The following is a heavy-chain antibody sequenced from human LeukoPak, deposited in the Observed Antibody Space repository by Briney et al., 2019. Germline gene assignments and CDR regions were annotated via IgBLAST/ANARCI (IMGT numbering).Heavy chain of an antibody. CDR1: GFTFSSYS. Sequence: GGSLRLSCAASGFTFSSYSMNWVRQAPGKGLEWVSVISDSGSSTYYADSVKGRFTISRDNSKNTLYLQMNSLRAEDTAVYYCAKDGPQSGYSSGYLDYWGQGTLVTVSS. CDR3: AKDGPQSGYSSGYLDY. V-gene: IGHV3-23*01. D-gene: IGHD6-19*01. CDR2: ISDSGSST. J-gene: IGHJ4*02.